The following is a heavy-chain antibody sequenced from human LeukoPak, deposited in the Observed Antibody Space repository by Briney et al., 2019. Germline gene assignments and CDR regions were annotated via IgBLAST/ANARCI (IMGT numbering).Heavy chain of an antibody. V-gene: IGHV3-23*01. J-gene: IGHJ4*02. CDR1: GFTFSSYA. D-gene: IGHD5-18*01. CDR3: AKGHVDTAMVFDY. CDR2: ISGSGGST. Sequence: GGSLRLSCAASGFTFSSYAMSWVRQAPGKGLERVSAISGSGGSTYYADSVKGRFTISRDNSKNTLYLQMNSLGAEDTAVYYCAKGHVDTAMVFDYWGQGTLVTVSS.